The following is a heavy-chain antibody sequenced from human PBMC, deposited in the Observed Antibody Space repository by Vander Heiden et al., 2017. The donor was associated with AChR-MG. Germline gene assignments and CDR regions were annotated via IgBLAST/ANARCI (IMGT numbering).Heavy chain of an antibody. CDR2: IWYDGSNK. V-gene: IGHV3-33*01. J-gene: IGHJ4*02. CDR3: ASNYDILTGYYAFDY. D-gene: IGHD3-9*01. CDR1: GFTFSSYG. Sequence: QVQLVESGGGVVQPGRSLSLSCAASGFTFSSYGMPWGRQAPGKGLEWVAVIWYDGSNKYYADSVKGRFTISRDNSKNTLYLQMNSLRAEDTAAYYCASNYDILTGYYAFDYWGQGTLVTVSS.